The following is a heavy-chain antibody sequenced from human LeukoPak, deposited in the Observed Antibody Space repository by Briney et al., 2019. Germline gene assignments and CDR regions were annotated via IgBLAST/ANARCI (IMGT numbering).Heavy chain of an antibody. D-gene: IGHD6-13*01. J-gene: IGHJ4*02. CDR2: IKQDGSEK. Sequence: GGSLRLSCAVSGFSVSGYWMTWVRQAPGKGLEWVANIKQDGSEKNYVDSVEGRFTISRDNAENSLFLQMNSLRVEDTAVYYCAREWLGGIAAAGTRIEGDYWGQGTLVAVSS. CDR3: AREWLGGIAAAGTRIEGDY. V-gene: IGHV3-7*01. CDR1: GFSVSGYW.